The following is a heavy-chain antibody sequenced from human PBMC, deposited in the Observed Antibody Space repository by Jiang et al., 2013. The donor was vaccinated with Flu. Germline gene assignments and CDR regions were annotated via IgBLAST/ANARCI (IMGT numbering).Heavy chain of an antibody. CDR1: GFTFRDAW. CDR2: IKSKASGGTR. D-gene: IGHD1-1*01. CDR3: TAGAGHADHDY. Sequence: VQLVESGGNLVKPGGSLRLSCETSGFTFRDAWMSWVRQAPGRGLEWVGRIKSKASGGTRDFAAPVKGRFVISRDDSKNTVYLQMTSLKTEDTAVYYCTAGAGHADHDYWGQGALVTVSS. J-gene: IGHJ4*02. V-gene: IGHV3-15*01.